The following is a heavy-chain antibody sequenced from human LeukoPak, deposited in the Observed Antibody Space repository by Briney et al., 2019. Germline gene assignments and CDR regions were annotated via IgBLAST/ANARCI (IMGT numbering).Heavy chain of an antibody. CDR1: GYPFRGYY. V-gene: IGHV1-2*02. J-gene: IGHJ4*02. D-gene: IGHD6-19*01. CDR2: VNPNTGTT. CDR3: AKDWGIAMTGLYSFDH. Sequence: GASVKVSCKTSGYPFRGYYVHWARQAPGQGLEWMGWVNPNTGTTSSAKKFQGRVTMTTDTSINTVYMELRSLISDDTAMYYCAKDWGIAMTGLYSFDHWGQGTLVTVSS.